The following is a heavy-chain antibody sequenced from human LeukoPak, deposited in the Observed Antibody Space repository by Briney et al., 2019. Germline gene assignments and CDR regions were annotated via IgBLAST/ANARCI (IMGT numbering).Heavy chain of an antibody. Sequence: SETLSLTCTVAGGSISSYYWSWIRQPPGKGLEWIGYIYYSVSNNYNPSLKSRVIISVDTYKNQFSSNLSSVTAADTALYYCERSRGYFDYXGQGTLVTVSS. J-gene: IGHJ4*02. CDR1: GGSISSYY. CDR3: ERSRGYFDY. V-gene: IGHV4-59*01. CDR2: IYYSVSN. D-gene: IGHD6-13*01.